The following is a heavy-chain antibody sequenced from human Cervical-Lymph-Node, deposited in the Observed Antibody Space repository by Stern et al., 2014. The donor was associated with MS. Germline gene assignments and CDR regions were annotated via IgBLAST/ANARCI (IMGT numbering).Heavy chain of an antibody. Sequence: QVQLQESGPGLVKPSETLSLTCTVSGGSISSSSYYCGWIRQPPGKGLEWIGSIIYSGRTYNNPSLKSRVTITVDTYKNKFALKLSSVTAADTAVYYCARQTLTTVTRRAFDYWGQGTLVTVSS. CDR3: ARQTLTTVTRRAFDY. J-gene: IGHJ4*02. D-gene: IGHD4-17*01. CDR1: GGSISSSSYY. V-gene: IGHV4-39*01. CDR2: IIYSGRT.